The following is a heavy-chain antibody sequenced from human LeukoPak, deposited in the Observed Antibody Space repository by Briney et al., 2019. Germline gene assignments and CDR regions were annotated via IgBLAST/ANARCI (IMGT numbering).Heavy chain of an antibody. D-gene: IGHD5-18*01. CDR1: GFTINNNY. V-gene: IGHV3-21*01. CDR3: ARSDTAFDY. Sequence: GGSLRLSCAGSGFTINNNYMSWVRQAPGKGLEWVSSISSSSNYIYYADSVKGRFTISRDNAKSSLYLQMNSLRAEDTAVYYCARSDTAFDYWGQGTLVTVSS. CDR2: ISSSSNYI. J-gene: IGHJ4*02.